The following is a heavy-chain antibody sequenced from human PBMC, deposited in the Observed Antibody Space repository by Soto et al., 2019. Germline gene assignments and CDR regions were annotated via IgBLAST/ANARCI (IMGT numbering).Heavy chain of an antibody. J-gene: IGHJ5*02. CDR3: ARGMGIAARQWFAP. CDR2: IIPIFGTA. CDR1: VGTFSSYA. D-gene: IGHD6-6*01. Sequence: SVKVSCKASVGTFSSYAISWVRQAIGQGLEWMGGIIPIFGTANYAQKFQGRVTITADESTSTAYMEMSSLRSEDTAVYYCARGMGIAARQWFAPWGQGTLVTGSS. V-gene: IGHV1-69*13.